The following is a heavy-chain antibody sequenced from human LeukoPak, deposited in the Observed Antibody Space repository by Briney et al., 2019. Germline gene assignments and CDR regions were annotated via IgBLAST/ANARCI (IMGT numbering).Heavy chain of an antibody. V-gene: IGHV4-61*02. J-gene: IGHJ3*02. D-gene: IGHD3-10*01. Sequence: SETLSLTCTVSGGSISSGSYYWSWIRQPAGKGLEWIGRIYTSGSTNYNPSLKSRVTISVDTSKNQFSLKLSSVTAADTAVYYCARVAVTWFGELGAFDIWGQGTMVTVSS. CDR2: IYTSGST. CDR3: ARVAVTWFGELGAFDI. CDR1: GGSISSGSYY.